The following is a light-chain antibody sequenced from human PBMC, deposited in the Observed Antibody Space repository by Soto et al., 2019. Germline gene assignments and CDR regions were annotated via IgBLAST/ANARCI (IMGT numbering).Light chain of an antibody. J-gene: IGKJ4*01. V-gene: IGKV1-33*01. Sequence: DIQMTQSPSSLSASVGDRVTITCQASHDIRKYLSWYQHKPGQAPKLLIYDSSNLQTGVPSRFSGTGSGTDFTFAISSLQPEDIATYHCQQYHKLPLTFGGGTKVDIK. CDR1: HDIRKY. CDR3: QQYHKLPLT. CDR2: DSS.